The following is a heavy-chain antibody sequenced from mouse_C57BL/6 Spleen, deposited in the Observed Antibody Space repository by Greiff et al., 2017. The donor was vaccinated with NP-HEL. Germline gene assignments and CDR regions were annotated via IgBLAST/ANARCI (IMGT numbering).Heavy chain of an antibody. CDR3: ARIGRWDGFDY. Sequence: QVTLKVSGPGILQPSQTLRLTCSFSGFSLRTFGMGVGWIRQPSGKGLELLAHILWDDDKYYNPALKSRLTISKDTSKNQVCLKIANVDTADTATYYCARIGRWDGFDYWGQGTTLTVSS. J-gene: IGHJ2*01. CDR2: ILWDDDK. CDR1: GFSLRTFGMG. D-gene: IGHD4-1*01. V-gene: IGHV8-8*01.